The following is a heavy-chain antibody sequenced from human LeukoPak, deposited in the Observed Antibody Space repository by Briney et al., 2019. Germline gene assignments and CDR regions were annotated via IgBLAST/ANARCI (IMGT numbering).Heavy chain of an antibody. Sequence: SETLSLTCTVSGGSISSSSYYWGWIRQPPGKGLEWIGSIYYSGSTYYNPSLKSRVTISVDTSKNQFSLKLGSVTAADTAIYYCTRDPATSNDLFSDYSEGIWGRGTLVTVSS. CDR1: GGSISSSSYY. J-gene: IGHJ4*02. V-gene: IGHV4-39*02. CDR3: TRDPATSNDLFSDYSEGI. CDR2: IYYSGST. D-gene: IGHD3-3*01.